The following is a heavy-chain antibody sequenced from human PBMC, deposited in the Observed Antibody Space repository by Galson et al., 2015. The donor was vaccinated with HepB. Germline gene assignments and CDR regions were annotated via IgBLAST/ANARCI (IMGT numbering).Heavy chain of an antibody. D-gene: IGHD6-13*01. CDR2: INAGNGNT. Sequence: SVKVSCKASGYTFTSYAMHWVRQAPGQRLEWMGWINAGNGNTKYSQKFQGRVTITRDTSASTAYMELSSLRSEDTAVYYCARDSCKAAAGPPCAFDIWGQGTRVTVSS. CDR1: GYTFTSYA. V-gene: IGHV1-3*01. J-gene: IGHJ3*02. CDR3: ARDSCKAAAGPPCAFDI.